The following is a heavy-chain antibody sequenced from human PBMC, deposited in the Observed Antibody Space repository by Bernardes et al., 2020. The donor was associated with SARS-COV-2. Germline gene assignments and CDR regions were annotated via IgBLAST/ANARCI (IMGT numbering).Heavy chain of an antibody. V-gene: IGHV6-1*01. CDR2: TYYRSKWYN. CDR1: GDSVSSNSAA. Sequence: SRTLSLTCAISGDSVSSNSAAWNWIRQSPSRGLEWLGRTYYRSKWYNDYAVSVKSRITINPDTSKNQFSLQLNSVTPEDTAVYYCASIYYDFWSGYTRPFDPWGQGTLVTVSS. J-gene: IGHJ5*02. CDR3: ASIYYDFWSGYTRPFDP. D-gene: IGHD3-3*01.